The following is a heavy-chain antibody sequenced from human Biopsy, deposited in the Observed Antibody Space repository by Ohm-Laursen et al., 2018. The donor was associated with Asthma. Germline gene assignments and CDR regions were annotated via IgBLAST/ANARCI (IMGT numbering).Heavy chain of an antibody. V-gene: IGHV3-30-3*01. CDR1: RFTYE. J-gene: IGHJ4*02. D-gene: IGHD6-19*01. CDR3: AREDVAGTHIED. Sequence: SLRLSCTASRFTYEMHWVRQTPGKGLEWVAVISYDGSSIYYADSVKGRFTISRDNSKNTLSLQMNSLTAEDTAVYYCAREDVAGTHIEDWGQGTLVTVSS. CDR2: ISYDGSSI.